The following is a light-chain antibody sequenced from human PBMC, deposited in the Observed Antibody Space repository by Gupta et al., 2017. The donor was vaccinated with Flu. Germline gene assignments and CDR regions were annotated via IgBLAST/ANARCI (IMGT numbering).Light chain of an antibody. V-gene: IGLV2-14*01. J-gene: IGLJ1*01. Sequence: QSALTQPASVSGSPGQSITISCTGTSSDVGGYNYVSWYQQHPGKAPKLMIYAVSSRPSGVSDRFSGSKSGNTASLTISGLQAEDEADYYCSSYTTSSSLFVFGTGTEVTVL. CDR2: AVS. CDR3: SSYTTSSSLFV. CDR1: SSDVGGYNY.